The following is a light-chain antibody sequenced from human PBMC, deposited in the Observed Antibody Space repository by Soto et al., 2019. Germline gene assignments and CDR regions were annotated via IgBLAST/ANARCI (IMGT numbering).Light chain of an antibody. CDR2: GAS. Sequence: IMMTQSPATLSVSPEEVATLSCGASQSVNTQLAWYQVKPGQAPRLLIYGASSRATGIPARFSGSGSGTEFTLSISSLQPDDFATYYCQQYSVWPLTFGGGTKVDI. CDR3: QQYSVWPLT. CDR1: QSVNTQ. J-gene: IGKJ4*01. V-gene: IGKV3D-15*01.